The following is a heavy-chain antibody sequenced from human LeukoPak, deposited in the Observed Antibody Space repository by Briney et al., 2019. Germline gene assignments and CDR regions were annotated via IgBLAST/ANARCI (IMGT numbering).Heavy chain of an antibody. V-gene: IGHV4-34*01. CDR3: ARGMGNYGDYVGAFDI. J-gene: IGHJ3*02. CDR2: INHSGST. Sequence: SETLSRTCAVYGGSFSGYYWSWIRQPPGKGLEWIGEINHSGSTNYNPSLKSRVTISVDTSKNQFSLKLSSVTAADTAVYYCARGMGNYGDYVGAFDIWGQGTMVTVSS. CDR1: GGSFSGYY. D-gene: IGHD4-17*01.